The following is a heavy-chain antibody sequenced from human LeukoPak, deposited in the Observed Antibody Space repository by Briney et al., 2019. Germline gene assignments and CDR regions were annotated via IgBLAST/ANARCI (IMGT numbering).Heavy chain of an antibody. J-gene: IGHJ3*02. Sequence: SETLSLTCTVSGGSISSGGYYWSWIRQHPGKGLEWIGYIYYSGSTYYNPSLRSRVTISVDTSKNQFSLKLSSVTAADTAVYYCARVSIVVPYDAFDIWGQGTMVTVSS. CDR3: ARVSIVVPYDAFDI. D-gene: IGHD2-21*01. CDR1: GGSISSGGYY. CDR2: IYYSGST. V-gene: IGHV4-31*03.